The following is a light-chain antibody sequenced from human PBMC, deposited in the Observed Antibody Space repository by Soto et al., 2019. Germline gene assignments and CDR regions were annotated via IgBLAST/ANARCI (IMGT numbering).Light chain of an antibody. CDR2: AAS. V-gene: IGKV1-39*01. CDR1: QSISNY. Sequence: DIQMTQSPSSLFASVGDRVTITCRASQSISNYLIWYQQKLGKAPKLLIYAASSLQSGVPSRFSGSGSGTDFTLTISSLQPEDFATYYCQQSYSTPHTFGQGTKLEIK. CDR3: QQSYSTPHT. J-gene: IGKJ2*01.